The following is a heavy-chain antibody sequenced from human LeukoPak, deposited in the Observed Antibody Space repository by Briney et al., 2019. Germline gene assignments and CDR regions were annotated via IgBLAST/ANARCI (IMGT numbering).Heavy chain of an antibody. V-gene: IGHV3-53*01. Sequence: GGSLRLSCADSGFTVRTAYMRWVRQAPGKGLEWVSLIYSSGTTYYADSVKGRFTISRDNTKNSLYLQMNSLRADDMPGDYSAGVGGGTAAHFDYWGQGTLVTVSS. CDR1: GFTVRTAY. D-gene: IGHD2-2*01. J-gene: IGHJ4*02. CDR3: AGVGGGTAAHFDY. CDR2: IYSSGTT.